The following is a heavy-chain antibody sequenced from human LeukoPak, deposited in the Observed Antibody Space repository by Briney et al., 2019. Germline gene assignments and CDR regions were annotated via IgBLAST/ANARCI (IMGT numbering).Heavy chain of an antibody. V-gene: IGHV3-30*18. CDR2: ISYDGSNK. CDR1: GFTFSSYA. Sequence: GGSLRLSCAASGFTFSSYAMSWVRQAPGKGLEWVAVISYDGSNKYYADSVKGRFTISRDNSKNTLYLQMNSLRAEDTAVYYCANPTQGYWGQGTLVTVSS. CDR3: ANPTQGY. J-gene: IGHJ4*02.